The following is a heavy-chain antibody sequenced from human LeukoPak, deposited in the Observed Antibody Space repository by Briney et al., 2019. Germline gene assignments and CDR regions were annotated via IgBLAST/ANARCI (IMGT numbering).Heavy chain of an antibody. D-gene: IGHD4-17*01. Sequence: SQTLSLTCAISGDIVSSNSAAWNWIRQSPSRGLEWLGRTYYRSKWYNDYAVSAKSRITINPDTFKNQFSLQMNSVTPEDTAVYYCARDLNLYGDHGFYDYWGQGTLVTVSS. J-gene: IGHJ4*02. V-gene: IGHV6-1*01. CDR2: TYYRSKWYN. CDR3: ARDLNLYGDHGFYDY. CDR1: GDIVSSNSAA.